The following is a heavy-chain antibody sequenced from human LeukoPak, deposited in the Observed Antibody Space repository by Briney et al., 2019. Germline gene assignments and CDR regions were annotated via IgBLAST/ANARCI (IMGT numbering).Heavy chain of an antibody. V-gene: IGHV1-2*02. D-gene: IGHD3-22*01. CDR1: GYTFTGYY. CDR3: ARDPVYYYDSSGYYRYYYYYYMDV. J-gene: IGHJ6*03. Sequence: GASVKVSCKASGYTFTGYYMHWVRQAPGQGLEWMGWINPNSGGTNYAQKFQGRVTMTRDTSISTAYMELSRLRSDDTAVYYCARDPVYYYDSSGYYRYYYYYYMDVWGKGTTVTVS. CDR2: INPNSGGT.